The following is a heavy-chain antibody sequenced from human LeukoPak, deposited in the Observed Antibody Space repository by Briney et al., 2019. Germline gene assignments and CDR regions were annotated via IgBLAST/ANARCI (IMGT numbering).Heavy chain of an antibody. CDR1: GFTFSSYA. V-gene: IGHV3-23*01. J-gene: IGHJ4*02. CDR3: AKDLGATRGYYFDY. CDR2: ISGSGGST. Sequence: PGGSLRLSCAASGFTFSSYAMSWVRQAPGKGLEWVSAISGSGGSTYYANSVKGRFTISRDNSKNTLYLQMNSLRAEDTAVYYCAKDLGATRGYYFDYWGQGTLVTVSS. D-gene: IGHD1-26*01.